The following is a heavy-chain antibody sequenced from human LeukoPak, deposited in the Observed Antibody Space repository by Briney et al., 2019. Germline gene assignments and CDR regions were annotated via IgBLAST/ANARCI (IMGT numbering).Heavy chain of an antibody. CDR1: GGSISTYY. Sequence: SETLSLTCSGSGGSISTYYWSWIRQTPGKGLEQIGYIYNSGSTNYNPSLEGRVTMSIDTSKNQFSLKLSSVTAADTAVYYCTRGGYYEPIDSWGQGTLVTVSS. V-gene: IGHV4-59*01. CDR2: IYNSGST. D-gene: IGHD3-22*01. CDR3: TRGGYYEPIDS. J-gene: IGHJ4*02.